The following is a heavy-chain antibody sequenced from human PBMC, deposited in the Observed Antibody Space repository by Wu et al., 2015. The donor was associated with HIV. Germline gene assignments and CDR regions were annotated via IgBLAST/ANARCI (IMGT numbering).Heavy chain of an antibody. CDR2: SSTYNSRA. Sequence: QVQLVQSGAEVKKLGASVKVSCQASGYTFTSYGISWVRQAPGQGLEWMGWSSTYNSRANYAQNLQGRLTLTRDISTSTAYMELRSLRSDDTAVYYCARVVGGIGGGKPLDAWGQGTTVIVSS. V-gene: IGHV1-18*01. CDR1: GYTFTSYG. CDR3: ARVVGGIGGGKPLDA. J-gene: IGHJ6*02. D-gene: IGHD3-16*01.